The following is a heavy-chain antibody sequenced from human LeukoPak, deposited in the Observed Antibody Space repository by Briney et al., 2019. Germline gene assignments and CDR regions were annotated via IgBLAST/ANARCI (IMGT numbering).Heavy chain of an antibody. CDR1: GGSISSGDYY. CDR3: AGGRIDGYTFDY. J-gene: IGHJ4*02. CDR2: IYYSGST. D-gene: IGHD5-24*01. Sequence: SQTLSLTCTVSGGSISSGDYYWSWIRQPPGKGLEWIGYIYYSGSTYYNPSLKSRVTISVDTSKNQFSLKLSSVTAADTAVYYCAGGRIDGYTFDYWGQGTLVTVSS. V-gene: IGHV4-30-4*08.